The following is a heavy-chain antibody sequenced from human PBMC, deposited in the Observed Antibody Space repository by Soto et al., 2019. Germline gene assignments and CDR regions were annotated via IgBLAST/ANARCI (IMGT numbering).Heavy chain of an antibody. CDR2: ISGSSSYI. CDR3: ARDRNRERHWFDP. Sequence: EVQLLESGGGLVQPGGSLRLSCAASGFTFSSYAMSWVRQAPGKGLEWVSAISGSSSYIYYADSVKGRFTISRDNAKNSLYLQMNSLRAEDTAVYYCARDRNRERHWFDPWGQGTLVTVSS. V-gene: IGHV3-21*01. CDR1: GFTFSSYA. D-gene: IGHD1-26*01. J-gene: IGHJ5*02.